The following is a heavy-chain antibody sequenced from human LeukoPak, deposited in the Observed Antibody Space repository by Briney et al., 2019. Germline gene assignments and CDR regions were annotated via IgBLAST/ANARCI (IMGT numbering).Heavy chain of an antibody. Sequence: TGGSLRLSCAASGFTFSPFTMNWVRQAPGKGLEWVSGISGSDSSTYYADFVKGRFTISRDNSKNTLYLQMNSLRADDTAVYYCAKGGGWLYYFDYWGQRTLVTVSS. CDR3: AKGGGWLYYFDY. V-gene: IGHV3-23*01. J-gene: IGHJ4*02. CDR1: GFTFSPFT. D-gene: IGHD4-23*01. CDR2: ISGSDSST.